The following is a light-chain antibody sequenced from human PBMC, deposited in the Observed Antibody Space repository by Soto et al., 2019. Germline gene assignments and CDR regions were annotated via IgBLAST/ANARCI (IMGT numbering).Light chain of an antibody. CDR3: QTWGTGTWV. V-gene: IGLV4-69*01. J-gene: IGLJ3*02. CDR1: SGHSSYA. Sequence: QLVLTQSPSASASLGASVKLTCTLSSGHSSYAIAWHQQQPEKGPRYLMTLNSDGSHSKGDRIPDRFSGSSSGAERYLTISSLQSEDEADYYCQTWGTGTWVFGGGTKLTVL. CDR2: LNSDGSH.